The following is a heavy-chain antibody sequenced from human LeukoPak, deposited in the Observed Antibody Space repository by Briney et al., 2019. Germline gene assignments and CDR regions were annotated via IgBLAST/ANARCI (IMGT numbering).Heavy chain of an antibody. V-gene: IGHV1-2*06. J-gene: IGHJ4*02. CDR1: GYTFTGYY. CDR2: INPNSGGT. CDR3: AAYDSSGYYYDY. Sequence: ASXXVSCKASGYTFTGYYMHWVRQAPGQGREWMGRINPNSGGTNYAQKFQGRVTMTRDTSISTAYMELSRLRSDDTAVYYCAAYDSSGYYYDYWGQGTLVTVSS. D-gene: IGHD3-22*01.